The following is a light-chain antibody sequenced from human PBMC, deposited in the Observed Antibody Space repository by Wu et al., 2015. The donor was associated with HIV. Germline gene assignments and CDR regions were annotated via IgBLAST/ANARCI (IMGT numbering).Light chain of an antibody. CDR3: QQYSSYSAWT. Sequence: DIQMTQPPSTLSASVGERVTMTCRASESLNNRLAWYQQKPGKAPQLLIYWASSLERGAPSRFSGSGSETEFTLTITSLQPDDFATYYCQQYSSYSAWTFGQGTKVE. CDR2: WAS. CDR1: ESLNNR. V-gene: IGKV1-5*03. J-gene: IGKJ1*01.